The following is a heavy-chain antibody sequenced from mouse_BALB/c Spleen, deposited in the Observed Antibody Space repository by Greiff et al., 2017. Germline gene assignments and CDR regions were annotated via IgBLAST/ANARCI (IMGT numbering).Heavy chain of an antibody. V-gene: IGHV14-4*02. CDR2: IDPENGDT. CDR1: GFNIKDYY. J-gene: IGHJ4*01. CDR3: NAVYGNYLYYYAMDY. D-gene: IGHD2-1*01. Sequence: EVQLQQSGAELVRSGASVKLSCTASGFNIKDYYMHWVKQRPEQGLEWIGWIDPENGDTEYAPKFQGKATMTADTSSNTAYLQLSSLTSEDTAVYYCNAVYGNYLYYYAMDYWGQGTSVTVSS.